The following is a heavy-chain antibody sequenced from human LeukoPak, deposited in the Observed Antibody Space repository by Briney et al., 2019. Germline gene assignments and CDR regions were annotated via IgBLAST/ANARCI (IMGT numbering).Heavy chain of an antibody. Sequence: GGSLRLSCAASGFTFSSYGMHWVRQAPGKGLEWVAVISYDGSNKHYADSVKGRFTISRDNSKNTLYLQMNSLRAEDTAVYYCAKDLGSSWSGDYWGQGTLVTVSS. D-gene: IGHD6-13*01. CDR2: ISYDGSNK. J-gene: IGHJ4*02. V-gene: IGHV3-30*18. CDR1: GFTFSSYG. CDR3: AKDLGSSWSGDY.